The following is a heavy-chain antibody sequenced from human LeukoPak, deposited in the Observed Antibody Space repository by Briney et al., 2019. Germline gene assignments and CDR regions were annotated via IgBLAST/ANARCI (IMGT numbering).Heavy chain of an antibody. Sequence: SETLSLTCTSSGDSISSSTYYWSWIRQPAGKGLEWIGRIYTSGTTNYNPSLKSRVTMSVDTSKNQFSLKLSSVTAADTAVYYCARHGAGDYDFWSGYYGVYYMDVWGKGTTVTVSS. J-gene: IGHJ6*03. CDR2: IYTSGTT. V-gene: IGHV4-61*02. CDR1: GDSISSSTYY. D-gene: IGHD3-3*01. CDR3: ARHGAGDYDFWSGYYGVYYMDV.